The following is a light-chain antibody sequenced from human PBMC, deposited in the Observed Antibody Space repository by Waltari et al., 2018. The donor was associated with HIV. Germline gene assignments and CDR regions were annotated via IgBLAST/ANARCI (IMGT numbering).Light chain of an antibody. CDR3: CSYAGSGTVVV. Sequence: SALTQPASVSRSPGQSITISCTGTRDAVGAYDLVSWYQQIPGNAPRLILFDVHERPSGVSHRYSGSRSGNTASLTISGLQSEDEADYYCCSYAGSGTVVVFGGGTRLTV. CDR2: DVH. CDR1: RDAVGAYDL. J-gene: IGLJ2*01. V-gene: IGLV2-23*02.